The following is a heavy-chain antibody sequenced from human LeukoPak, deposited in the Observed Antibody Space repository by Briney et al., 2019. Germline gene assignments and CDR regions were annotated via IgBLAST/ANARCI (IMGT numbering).Heavy chain of an antibody. Sequence: GGSLRLSCAASGFTFTSYWMHWVRQAPGKRLVWVSRINSDGSSTVYADSVKGRFTISRDNAKNTLYLQMNSLRAEDTAVYYCAVLDYDSITDYWGQGTLVTVSS. V-gene: IGHV3-74*01. CDR2: INSDGSST. CDR3: AVLDYDSITDY. CDR1: GFTFTSYW. J-gene: IGHJ4*02. D-gene: IGHD3-22*01.